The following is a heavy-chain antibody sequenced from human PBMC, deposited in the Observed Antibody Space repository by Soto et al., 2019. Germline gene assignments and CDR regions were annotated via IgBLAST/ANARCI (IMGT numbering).Heavy chain of an antibody. CDR2: IKQDESER. D-gene: IGHD4-17*01. CDR3: ARYHFGDYAFDS. CDR1: GFIFSENW. Sequence: GGSLRLSCAASGFIFSENWISWVRQAPGKGLEWVANIKQDESERHYVDSVEGRFTISRDNARNSLYLQMNSLLVEDTATYYCARYHFGDYAFDSWGQGTLVTVSS. J-gene: IGHJ4*02. V-gene: IGHV3-7*04.